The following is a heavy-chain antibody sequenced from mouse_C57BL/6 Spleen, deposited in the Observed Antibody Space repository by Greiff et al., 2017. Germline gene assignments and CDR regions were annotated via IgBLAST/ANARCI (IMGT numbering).Heavy chain of an antibody. J-gene: IGHJ3*01. CDR1: GFSLTSYG. CDR3: ARHEDYDHGGGFAY. Sequence: VKLMESGPGLVAPSQSLSITCTVSGFSLTSYGVHWVRQPPGKGLEWLVVIWSDGSTTYNSALKSRLSISKDNSKSQVFLKMNSLQTDDTAMYYCARHEDYDHGGGFAYWGQGTLVTVSA. CDR2: IWSDGST. D-gene: IGHD2-4*01. V-gene: IGHV2-6-1*01.